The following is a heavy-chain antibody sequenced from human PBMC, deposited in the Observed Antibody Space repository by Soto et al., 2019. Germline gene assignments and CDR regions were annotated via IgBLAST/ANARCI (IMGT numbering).Heavy chain of an antibody. CDR1: GFSFSGYW. CDR3: TRSRRVVDYGPGLGDGMDV. V-gene: IGHV5-51*01. Sequence: PGESLKISCKSSGFSFSGYWIAWVRLMPGKGLEWMGILSPDDSDTRYSPSFQGQVTISADKSISTAYLQWSSLKASDTAIYYCTRSRRVVDYGPGLGDGMDVWGQGTTVTVSS. CDR2: LSPDDSDT. J-gene: IGHJ6*02. D-gene: IGHD4-17*01.